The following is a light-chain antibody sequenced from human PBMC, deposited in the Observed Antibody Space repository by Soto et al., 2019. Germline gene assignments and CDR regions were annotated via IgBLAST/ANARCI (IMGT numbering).Light chain of an antibody. CDR2: GAS. Sequence: EIVLTQSPGTLSLSPGERATLSCRASKSVNGNYLTWYQQKPGLAPRLLIYGASTRATGTPDRFSGRGSVTVFTLTISRLEPEDFAVYYCEQYGSSFRYTFGQGTKLEIK. CDR1: KSVNGNY. V-gene: IGKV3-20*01. J-gene: IGKJ2*01. CDR3: EQYGSSFRYT.